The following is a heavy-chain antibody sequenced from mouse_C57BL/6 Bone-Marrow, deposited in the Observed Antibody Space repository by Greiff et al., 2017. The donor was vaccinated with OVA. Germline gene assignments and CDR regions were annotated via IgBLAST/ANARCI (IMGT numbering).Heavy chain of an antibody. V-gene: IGHV1-59*01. D-gene: IGHD2-3*01. CDR1: GYTFTSYW. Sequence: QVQLQQPGAELVRPGTSVKLSCKASGYTFTSYWMHWVKQRPGQGLEWIGVIDPSDSYTKYNQKFKGKATLTVDTSSSTAYMQLSSLTSEDSAVYYCARGDDGYPVAYWGQGTLVTVSA. J-gene: IGHJ3*01. CDR2: IDPSDSYT. CDR3: ARGDDGYPVAY.